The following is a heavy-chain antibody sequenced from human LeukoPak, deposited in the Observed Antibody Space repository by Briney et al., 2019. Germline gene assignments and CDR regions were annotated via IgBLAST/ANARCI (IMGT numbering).Heavy chain of an antibody. CDR2: IYHSGST. Sequence: GSLRLSCAASGFTFSSYGMSWVRQAPGKGLEWIGEIYHSGSTNYNPSLKSRVTISVDKSKNQFSLKLSSVTAADTAVYYCARHGDYYGSGSRYWGQGTLVTVSS. V-gene: IGHV4-4*02. CDR3: ARHGDYYGSGSRY. D-gene: IGHD3-10*01. CDR1: GFTFSSYGM. J-gene: IGHJ4*02.